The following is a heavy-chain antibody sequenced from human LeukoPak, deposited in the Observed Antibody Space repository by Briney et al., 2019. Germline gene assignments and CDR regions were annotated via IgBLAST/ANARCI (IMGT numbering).Heavy chain of an antibody. V-gene: IGHV4-31*03. CDR2: IYYSGST. CDR1: GGSIRSSYYY. CDR3: ASERVSDYYDSSGYDY. J-gene: IGHJ4*02. Sequence: SETLSLTCTVSGGSIRSSYYYWGWIRQHPGKGLEWIGYIYYSGSTYYNPSLKSRVTISVDTSKNKFSLKLNYVTAADTAVYYCASERVSDYYDSSGYDYWGTGTLVTVSS. D-gene: IGHD3-22*01.